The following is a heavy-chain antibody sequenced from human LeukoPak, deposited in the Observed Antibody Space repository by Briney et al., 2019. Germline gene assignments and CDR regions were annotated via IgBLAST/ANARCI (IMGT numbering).Heavy chain of an antibody. CDR3: ARARDYGSGTWYFDY. D-gene: IGHD3-10*01. J-gene: IGHJ4*02. CDR2: IYHSGST. CDR1: GYSISSGYY. Sequence: PSETLSLTCAVSGYSISSGYYWGWIRQPPGEGLEWIGSIYHSGSTYYNPSLKSRVTISVDTSKNQFSLKLSSVTAGDTAVYYWARARDYGSGTWYFDYWGQGTLVTVSS. V-gene: IGHV4-38-2*01.